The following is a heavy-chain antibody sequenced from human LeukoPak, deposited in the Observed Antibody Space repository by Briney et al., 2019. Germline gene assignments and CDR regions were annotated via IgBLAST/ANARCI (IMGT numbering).Heavy chain of an antibody. V-gene: IGHV3-9*03. CDR2: ISWNSGSI. CDR1: GFTFSSYA. Sequence: PGGSLRLSCVASGFTFSSYAMHWVRQAPGKGLEWVSGISWNSGSIGYADSVKGRFTISRDNAKNSLYLQMNSLRAEDMALYYCARTGVSGYDAKYAFDIWGQGTMVTVSS. J-gene: IGHJ3*02. CDR3: ARTGVSGYDAKYAFDI. D-gene: IGHD5-12*01.